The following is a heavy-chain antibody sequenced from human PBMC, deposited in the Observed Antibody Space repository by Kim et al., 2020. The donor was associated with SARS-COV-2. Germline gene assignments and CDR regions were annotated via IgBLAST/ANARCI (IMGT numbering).Heavy chain of an antibody. D-gene: IGHD2-15*01. Sequence: GGSLRLSCAASGFTFRSYAMSWVRQAPGKGLEWVSAIGGAGGSTHYAESVKGRFTISRDNSKNTLYLQMDSLRAEDTAIYYCAKDRDIILMVAHGMDVWGQGTTVTVSS. CDR1: GFTFRSYA. V-gene: IGHV3-23*01. J-gene: IGHJ6*02. CDR2: IGGAGGST. CDR3: AKDRDIILMVAHGMDV.